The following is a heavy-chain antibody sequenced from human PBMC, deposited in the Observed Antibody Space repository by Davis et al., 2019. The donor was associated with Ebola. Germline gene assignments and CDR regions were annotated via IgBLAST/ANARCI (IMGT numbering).Heavy chain of an antibody. CDR3: ARGVTSDGAIVVVTPYFDY. D-gene: IGHD3-22*01. V-gene: IGHV4-4*07. J-gene: IGHJ4*02. CDR1: GGSISSYY. CDR2: IYTSGST. Sequence: PSETLSLTCTVSGGSISSYYWSWIRQPAGKGLEWIGRIYTSGSTNYNPSLKSRVTMSVDTSKNQFSLKLSSVTAADTAVYYCARGVTSDGAIVVVTPYFDYWGQGTLVTVSS.